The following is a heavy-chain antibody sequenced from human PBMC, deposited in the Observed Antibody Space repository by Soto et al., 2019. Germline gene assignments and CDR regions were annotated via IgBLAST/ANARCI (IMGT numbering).Heavy chain of an antibody. CDR3: AASVPYSSSSHPYYYGMDV. V-gene: IGHV3-33*01. CDR2: IWYDGSNK. J-gene: IGHJ6*02. D-gene: IGHD6-6*01. CDR1: GFTFSSYG. Sequence: PGGSLRLSCAASGFTFSSYGMHWVRQAPGKGLEWVAVIWYDGSNKYYADSVKGRFTISRDNSKNTLYLQMNSLRAEDTAVYYCAASVPYSSSSHPYYYGMDVWGQGTTVTVSS.